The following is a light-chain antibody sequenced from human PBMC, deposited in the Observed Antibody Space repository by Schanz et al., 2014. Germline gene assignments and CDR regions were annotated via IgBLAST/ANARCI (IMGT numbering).Light chain of an antibody. CDR3: QSYDSSLRGAV. CDR2: GSI. J-gene: IGLJ3*02. V-gene: IGLV1-40*01. Sequence: QSVLTQPPSASGAPGQRVTISCTGSSSNIGAGHDVHWYQQLPGTAPKLLIYGSIHRPSGVPDRFSGSKSGTSASLAITGLQAEDEADYYCQSYDSSLRGAVFGGGTKLTVL. CDR1: SSNIGAGHD.